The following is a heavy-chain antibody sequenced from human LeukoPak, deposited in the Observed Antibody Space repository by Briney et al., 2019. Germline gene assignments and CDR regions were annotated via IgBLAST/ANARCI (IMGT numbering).Heavy chain of an antibody. V-gene: IGHV3-21*01. D-gene: IGHD2-2*01. CDR2: ISSSSSYI. Sequence: GGSLRLSCAASGFTFSSYSMNWVRQAPGKGLEWVSSISSSSSYIYYAGSVKGRFTISRDNAKNSLYLQMNSLRAEDAAVYYCARELDIVVVPAAAFDYWGQGTLVTVSS. CDR1: GFTFSSYS. J-gene: IGHJ4*02. CDR3: ARELDIVVVPAAAFDY.